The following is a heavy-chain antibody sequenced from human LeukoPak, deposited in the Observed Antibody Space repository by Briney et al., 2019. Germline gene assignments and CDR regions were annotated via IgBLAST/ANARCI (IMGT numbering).Heavy chain of an antibody. J-gene: IGHJ5*02. CDR1: GYTFTSYG. CDR3: ATVMRFGESHNWFDP. CDR2: FDPEDGET. V-gene: IGHV1-24*01. Sequence: ASVKVSCKASGYTFTSYGISWVRQAPGKGLEWMGGFDPEDGETIYAQKFQGRVTMTEDTSTDTAYMELSSLRSEDTAVYYCATVMRFGESHNWFDPWGQGTLVTVSS. D-gene: IGHD3-10*01.